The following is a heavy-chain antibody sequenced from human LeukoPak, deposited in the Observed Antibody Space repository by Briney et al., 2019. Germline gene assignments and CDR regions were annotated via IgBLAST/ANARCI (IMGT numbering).Heavy chain of an antibody. CDR3: ARRPRRWFGEQHFDY. V-gene: IGHV4-4*02. CDR1: GGSISSSNW. D-gene: IGHD3-10*01. J-gene: IGHJ4*02. CDR2: IYHSGST. Sequence: SGTLSLTCAVSGGSISSSNWWSWVRQPPGEGLEWIGEIYHSGSTNYNPSLKSRVTISVDKSKNQFSLKLSSVTAADTAVYYCARRPRRWFGEQHFDYWGQGTLVTVSS.